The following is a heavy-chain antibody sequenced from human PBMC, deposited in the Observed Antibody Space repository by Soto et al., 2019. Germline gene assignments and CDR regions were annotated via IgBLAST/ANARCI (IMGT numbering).Heavy chain of an antibody. J-gene: IGHJ4*02. V-gene: IGHV1-3*01. Sequence: QVQLVQSGAEVKKPGASVKVSCKASGYTFTSYAMHWVRQAPGQRLEWMGWINAGNGNTKYSQKFQGRVTITRDTSASTAYMELSSLRSEDTAVYYCAVTHCSSTSCARELDYWGQGTLVTVSS. CDR1: GYTFTSYA. D-gene: IGHD2-2*01. CDR3: AVTHCSSTSCARELDY. CDR2: INAGNGNT.